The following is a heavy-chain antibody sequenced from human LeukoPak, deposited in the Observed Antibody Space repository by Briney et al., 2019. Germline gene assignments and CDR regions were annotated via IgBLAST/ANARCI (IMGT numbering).Heavy chain of an antibody. D-gene: IGHD6-13*01. Sequence: SVKVSCKASGGTFSSYAISWVRQAPGQGLEWMGRIIPILGIANYAQKFQGRVTITADKSTSTAYMELSSLRSEDTAVYYCARVRIAAAGTGGNWFDPWGQGTLVTVSS. CDR1: GGTFSSYA. CDR3: ARVRIAAAGTGGNWFDP. J-gene: IGHJ5*02. V-gene: IGHV1-69*04. CDR2: IIPILGIA.